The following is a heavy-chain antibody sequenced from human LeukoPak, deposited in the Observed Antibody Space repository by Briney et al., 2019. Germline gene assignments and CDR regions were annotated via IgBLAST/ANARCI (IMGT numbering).Heavy chain of an antibody. CDR3: TRDAPAYCGGDCYP. Sequence: PGGSLRLSCAASGFTSSGSAMHWVRQASGKGLEWVGRIRSKANSYATAYAASVKGRFTISRDDSKNTAYLQMNSLKTEDTAVSYCTRDAPAYCGGDCYPWGQGTLVTVSS. J-gene: IGHJ5*02. D-gene: IGHD2-21*02. CDR1: GFTSSGSA. V-gene: IGHV3-73*01. CDR2: IRSKANSYAT.